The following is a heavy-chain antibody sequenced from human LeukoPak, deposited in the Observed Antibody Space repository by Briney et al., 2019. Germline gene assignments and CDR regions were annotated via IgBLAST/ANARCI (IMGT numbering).Heavy chain of an antibody. V-gene: IGHV4-34*01. CDR1: GGSFSGYY. D-gene: IGHD6-19*01. J-gene: IGHJ4*02. Sequence: SQTLSLTRAVYGGSFSGYYWSWIRQPPGKGLEWIGEINHSGSTNYNPSLKSRVTISVDTSKNQFSLKLSSVTAADSAVYYCARGRAVAGTDYWGQGTLVTVSS. CDR3: ARGRAVAGTDY. CDR2: INHSGST.